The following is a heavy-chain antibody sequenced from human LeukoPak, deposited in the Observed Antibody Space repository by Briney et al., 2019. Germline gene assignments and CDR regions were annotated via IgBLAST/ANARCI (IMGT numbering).Heavy chain of an antibody. Sequence: PGGSLRLSCAASGFTFSSYAMHWVRQAPGKGLEWVAVISYDGSNKYYADSVKGRFTISRDNSKNTLYLQMNSLRAEDTAVYYCARVSADTRVVGATGVFDICGQGTMVSVSS. V-gene: IGHV3-30-3*01. CDR2: ISYDGSNK. J-gene: IGHJ3*02. CDR3: ARVSADTRVVGATGVFDI. D-gene: IGHD1-26*01. CDR1: GFTFSSYA.